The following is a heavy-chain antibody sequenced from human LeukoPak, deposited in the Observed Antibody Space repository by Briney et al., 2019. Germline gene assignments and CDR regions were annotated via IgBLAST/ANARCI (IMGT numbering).Heavy chain of an antibody. CDR1: GFTFNTYT. CDR2: INQDGSEK. D-gene: IGHD2-8*01. Sequence: GGSLRLSCAASGFTFNTYTMNWVRQAPGKGLEWVANINQDGSEKYYVDSVKGRFTISRDNAKRSLYLQMNSLRAEDTAVYYCASCTNGVCTLGMDVWGQGTTVTVSS. J-gene: IGHJ6*02. CDR3: ASCTNGVCTLGMDV. V-gene: IGHV3-7*03.